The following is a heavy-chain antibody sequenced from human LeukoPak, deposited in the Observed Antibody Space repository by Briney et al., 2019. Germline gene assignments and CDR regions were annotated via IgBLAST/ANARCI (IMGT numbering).Heavy chain of an antibody. Sequence: GGSLRLSCAASRFTFSSYAMSWVRQAPGKGLVWVSRINSDGSSTSYADSVKGRFTISRDNAKNTLYLQMNSLRAEDTAVYYCARGATVTTSTYYGMDVWGQGTTVTVSS. J-gene: IGHJ6*02. V-gene: IGHV3-74*01. CDR2: INSDGSST. D-gene: IGHD4-17*01. CDR1: RFTFSSYA. CDR3: ARGATVTTSTYYGMDV.